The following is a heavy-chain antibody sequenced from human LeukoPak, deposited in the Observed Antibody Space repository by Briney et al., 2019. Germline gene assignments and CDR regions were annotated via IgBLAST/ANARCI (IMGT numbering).Heavy chain of an antibody. Sequence: PSETLSLTCTVSGGSISSYYWSWIRQPPGKGLEWIGYIYYSGSTNYNPSLKSRVTISVDTSKNQFSLKLSSVTAADTAVYYCASQYSRYYYGMDVWGQGTTVTVPS. V-gene: IGHV4-59*08. CDR1: GGSISSYY. D-gene: IGHD6-13*01. CDR3: ASQYSRYYYGMDV. CDR2: IYYSGST. J-gene: IGHJ6*02.